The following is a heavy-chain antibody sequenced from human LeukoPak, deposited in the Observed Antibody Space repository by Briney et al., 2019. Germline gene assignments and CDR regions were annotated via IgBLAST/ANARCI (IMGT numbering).Heavy chain of an antibody. Sequence: PSETLSLTCTVTGGSISGYHWNWIRLSPGKGLEWIANIFYTGNADYNPFLESRVTISVDTSKNEISLILSSVTAADTAVYYCARQGWLTGDYYFDYWGQGTLVTVSS. D-gene: IGHD7-27*01. CDR2: IFYTGNA. V-gene: IGHV4-59*08. CDR1: GGSISGYH. J-gene: IGHJ4*02. CDR3: ARQGWLTGDYYFDY.